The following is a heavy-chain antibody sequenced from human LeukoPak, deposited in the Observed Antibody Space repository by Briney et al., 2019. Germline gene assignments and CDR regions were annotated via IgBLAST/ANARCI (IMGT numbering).Heavy chain of an antibody. D-gene: IGHD2-15*01. J-gene: IGHJ4*02. V-gene: IGHV4-34*01. CDR3: SYSYPSGGDLFGY. Sequence: PSETPSLTCAVYGGSFSAYYWNWVRQPSGKGLEWIGEVNHSGDTNYNPSLKSRVTISVDMSKHQVSLKLTSVTAADTAVYYCSYSYPSGGDLFGYWGQGNLVTVSS. CDR1: GGSFSAYY. CDR2: VNHSGDT.